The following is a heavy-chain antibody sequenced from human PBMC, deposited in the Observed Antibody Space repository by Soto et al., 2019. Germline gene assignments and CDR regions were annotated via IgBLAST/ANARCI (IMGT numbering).Heavy chain of an antibody. CDR1: GGSISSGGYS. CDR2: IYQSGCT. CDR3: ATAASFPYSDFWSGQGDWFDP. V-gene: IGHV4-30-2*01. J-gene: IGHJ5*02. D-gene: IGHD3-3*01. Sequence: SVTRSLTWSVSGGSISSGGYSWCGLRQPPGKGLARIGYIYQSGCTHDTPSLKSRVSIAVDRSKNQICLKLSTVTASDTDACHCATAASFPYSDFWSGQGDWFDPWGQGTLVTVSS.